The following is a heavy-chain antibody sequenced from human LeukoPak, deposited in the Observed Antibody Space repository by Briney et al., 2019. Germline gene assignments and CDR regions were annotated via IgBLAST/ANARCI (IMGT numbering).Heavy chain of an antibody. J-gene: IGHJ4*02. V-gene: IGHV3-48*02. CDR2: ISSNIITK. CDR3: ARPGVAAAGTHDY. CDR1: GFTFSNYS. Sequence: PGGSLRLSCAASGFTFSNYSINWVRQAPGKGLEWVSFISSNIITKYYADSVKGRFTISRDNAKNSVYLQMNSLRDEDTAVYYCARPGVAAAGTHDYWGQGTLVTVSS. D-gene: IGHD6-13*01.